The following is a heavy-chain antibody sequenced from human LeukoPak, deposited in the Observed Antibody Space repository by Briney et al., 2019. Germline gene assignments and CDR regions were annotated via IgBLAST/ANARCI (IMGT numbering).Heavy chain of an antibody. CDR3: ARLPNWAPADY. Sequence: SETLSLTCTVSGGSIDAYYWTWIRQPGDKRLEWLGRMFTSGDTYYNPSLRGRLTISLDTAKNQIFLKLTSVTAADTAVYYCARLPNWAPADYWGQGTLVTVSS. D-gene: IGHD7-27*01. CDR1: GGSIDAYY. V-gene: IGHV4-4*07. CDR2: MFTSGDT. J-gene: IGHJ4*02.